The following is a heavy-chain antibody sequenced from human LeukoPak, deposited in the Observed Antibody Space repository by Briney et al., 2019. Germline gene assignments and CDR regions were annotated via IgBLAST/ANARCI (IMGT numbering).Heavy chain of an antibody. D-gene: IGHD3-10*01. CDR3: AKDAGLISGKYYSDY. CDR1: GFTFSDYA. Sequence: GGSLRLSCAASGFTFSDYAIHWVRQAPGKGLEWVGFIWYDGSNNYYADSVKGRFTISRDNSENMVYLHMYSLRAEDTAMYYCAKDAGLISGKYYSDYWGQGALVTVPS. CDR2: IWYDGSNN. J-gene: IGHJ4*02. V-gene: IGHV3-30*02.